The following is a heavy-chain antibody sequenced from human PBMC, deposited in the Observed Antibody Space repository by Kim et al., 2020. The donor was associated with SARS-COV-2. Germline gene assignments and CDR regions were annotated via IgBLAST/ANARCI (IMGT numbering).Heavy chain of an antibody. V-gene: IGHV3-66*02. CDR3: ARVDPLYSSGWLEDY. D-gene: IGHD6-19*01. Sequence: GGSLRLSCAASGFTVSSNYMSWVRQAPGKGLEWVSVIYSGGSTYYADSVKGRFTISRDNSKNTLYLQMNSLRAEDTAVYYCARVDPLYSSGWLEDYWGQGTLVTVSS. J-gene: IGHJ4*02. CDR2: IYSGGST. CDR1: GFTVSSNY.